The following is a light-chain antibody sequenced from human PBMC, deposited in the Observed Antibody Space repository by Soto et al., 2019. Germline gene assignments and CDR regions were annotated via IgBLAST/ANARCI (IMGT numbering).Light chain of an antibody. CDR3: QQTYSTPKT. V-gene: IGKV1-39*01. CDR1: QSISRY. Sequence: DIQMTQSPSSLSASVGDRVTITCRASQSISRYLNWFQHNPGKAPKLLIYDASTLRSGVPSRFSGGGSGTDFTLTISSLQPEDFATYYCQQTYSTPKTFGQGTKVEIK. J-gene: IGKJ1*01. CDR2: DAS.